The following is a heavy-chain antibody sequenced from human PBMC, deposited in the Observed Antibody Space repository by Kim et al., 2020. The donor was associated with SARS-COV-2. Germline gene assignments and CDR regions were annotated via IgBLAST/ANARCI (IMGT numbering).Heavy chain of an antibody. J-gene: IGHJ6*02. CDR2: ISYDGSNK. V-gene: IGHV3-30*04. D-gene: IGHD6-13*01. CDR3: ARGMSGAAAAQRGPKYYYYGMDV. CDR1: GFTFSSYA. Sequence: GGSLRLSCAASGFTFSSYAMHWVRQAPGKGLEWVAVISYDGSNKYYADSVKGRFTISRDNSKNTLYLQMNSLRAEDTAVYYCARGMSGAAAAQRGPKYYYYGMDVWGQGTTVTVSS.